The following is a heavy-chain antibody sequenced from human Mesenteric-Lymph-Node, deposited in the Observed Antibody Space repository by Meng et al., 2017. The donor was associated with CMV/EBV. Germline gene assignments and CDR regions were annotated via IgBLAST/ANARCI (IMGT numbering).Heavy chain of an antibody. CDR2: ISSSSSYI. V-gene: IGHV3-21*01. J-gene: IGHJ5*02. Sequence: GESLKISCAASGFTFSSYAMHWVRQAPGKGLEWVSSISSSSSYIYYADSVKGRFTIARDNAKNSLYLQMNSLRAEDTAVYYCARAEGSMITSWFDPWGQGTLVTVSS. D-gene: IGHD3-16*01. CDR1: GFTFSSYA. CDR3: ARAEGSMITSWFDP.